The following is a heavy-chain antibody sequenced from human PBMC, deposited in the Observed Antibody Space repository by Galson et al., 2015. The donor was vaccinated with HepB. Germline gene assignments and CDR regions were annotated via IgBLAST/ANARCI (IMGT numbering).Heavy chain of an antibody. J-gene: IGHJ6*02. CDR3: ARVSGYDFWSGYRTNYYYYGMDV. CDR2: INSDGSST. D-gene: IGHD3-3*01. CDR1: GFTFSSYW. V-gene: IGHV3-74*01. Sequence: SLRLSCAASGFTFSSYWMHWVRQAPGKGLVWVSRINSDGSSTSYADSVKGRFTISRDNAKNTLYLQMNSLRAEDTAVYYCARVSGYDFWSGYRTNYYYYGMDVWGQGTTVTVSS.